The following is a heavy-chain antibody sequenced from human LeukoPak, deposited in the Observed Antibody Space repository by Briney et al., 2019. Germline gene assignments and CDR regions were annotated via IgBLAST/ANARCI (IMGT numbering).Heavy chain of an antibody. CDR1: GYTFTSYG. Sequence: ASVKVSCKASGYTFTSYGISWVRQAPGQGLEWMGWISACNGNTNYAQKLQGRVTMTTDTSTSTAYMELRSLRSDDTAVYYCARDSLRYFDWLPVDYWGQGTLVTVSS. D-gene: IGHD3-9*01. J-gene: IGHJ4*02. CDR3: ARDSLRYFDWLPVDY. CDR2: ISACNGNT. V-gene: IGHV1-18*01.